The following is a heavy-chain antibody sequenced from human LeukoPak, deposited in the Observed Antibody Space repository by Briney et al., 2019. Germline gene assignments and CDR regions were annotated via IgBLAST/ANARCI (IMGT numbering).Heavy chain of an antibody. CDR1: GYSISSGYY. J-gene: IGHJ5*02. Sequence: SVTLSLTCAVSGYSISSGYYWGWIRQPPGTGLEWIGRIYQSGRTYYNPSLKSRVTISVDTSKNQFSLKLSSVTAADTAVYYCARHEYSGSYYGLSWFDPWGQGTLVTVSS. CDR2: IYQSGRT. D-gene: IGHD1-26*01. CDR3: ARHEYSGSYYGLSWFDP. V-gene: IGHV4-38-2*01.